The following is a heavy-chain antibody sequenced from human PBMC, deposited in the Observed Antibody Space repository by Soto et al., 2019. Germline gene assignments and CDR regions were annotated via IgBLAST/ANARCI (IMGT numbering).Heavy chain of an antibody. D-gene: IGHD6-19*01. CDR1: GDSISSYY. Sequence: PSETLSLTCTVSGDSISSYYWSWIRQPPGKGLEWIGYISHSGSTNYKASLKSRVNISLDTSKNSLALRLDSVTAADTAVYYCARGSKVEKWVSSGRRGGMEVWGQGTPVTVS. J-gene: IGHJ6*02. V-gene: IGHV4-59*01. CDR2: ISHSGST. CDR3: ARGSKVEKWVSSGRRGGMEV.